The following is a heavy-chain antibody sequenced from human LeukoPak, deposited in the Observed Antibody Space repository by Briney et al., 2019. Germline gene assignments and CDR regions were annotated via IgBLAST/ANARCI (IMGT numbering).Heavy chain of an antibody. CDR1: GYTFTGYY. V-gene: IGHV1-2*02. CDR2: VNPNSGGT. J-gene: IGHJ4*02. D-gene: IGHD2-8*01. Sequence: GASVKVSCKASGYTFTGYYMHWVRQAPGQGLEWMGWVNPNSGGTNYAQKFQGRVTMTRDTSISTAYMELSRLRSDDTAVYYCARDILILCTNGVCPLGYIAAAGTFDYWGQGTLVTVSS. CDR3: ARDILILCTNGVCPLGYIAAAGTFDY.